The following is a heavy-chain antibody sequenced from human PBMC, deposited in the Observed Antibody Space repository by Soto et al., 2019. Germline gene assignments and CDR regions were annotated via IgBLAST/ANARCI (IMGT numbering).Heavy chain of an antibody. D-gene: IGHD2-21*02. V-gene: IGHV4-61*01. Sequence: SETLSLTCTVSGGSVSSGSYYWSWIRQPPGKGLEWIGYIYYSGSTNYNPSLKSRVTISVDTSKNQFSLKLSSVTAADTAVYYCARGDVTAIQNYFDYWGQGTLVTVSS. CDR1: GGSVSSGSYY. J-gene: IGHJ4*02. CDR3: ARGDVTAIQNYFDY. CDR2: IYYSGST.